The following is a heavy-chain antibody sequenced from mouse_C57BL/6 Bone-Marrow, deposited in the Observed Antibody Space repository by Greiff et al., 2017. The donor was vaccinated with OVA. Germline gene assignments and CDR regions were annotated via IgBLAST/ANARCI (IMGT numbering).Heavy chain of an antibody. CDR1: GFTFSSYA. CDR3: ARANYGDY. CDR2: ISDGGSYT. Sequence: EVQLVESGGGLVKPGGSLKLSCAASGFTFSSYAMSWVRQTPEKRLEWVATISDGGSYTYYPDNVKGRFTIYRDNAKNNLYLQMSHLKSEDTAMYYCARANYGDYWGQGTTLTVSS. V-gene: IGHV5-4*01. D-gene: IGHD1-1*02. J-gene: IGHJ2*01.